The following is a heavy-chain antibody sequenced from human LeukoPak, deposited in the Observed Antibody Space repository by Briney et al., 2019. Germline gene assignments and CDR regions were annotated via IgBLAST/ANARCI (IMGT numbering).Heavy chain of an antibody. CDR3: ARDTDYGDYVLNFQH. D-gene: IGHD4-17*01. V-gene: IGHV3-53*01. Sequence: GGSLRLSCAASGFTVSSNYMSWVRQAPGKGLEWVSVIYSGGSTYYTDSVKGRFTISRDNSKNTLYLQMNSLRAEDTAVYYCARDTDYGDYVLNFQHWGQGTLVTVSS. CDR2: IYSGGST. CDR1: GFTVSSNY. J-gene: IGHJ1*01.